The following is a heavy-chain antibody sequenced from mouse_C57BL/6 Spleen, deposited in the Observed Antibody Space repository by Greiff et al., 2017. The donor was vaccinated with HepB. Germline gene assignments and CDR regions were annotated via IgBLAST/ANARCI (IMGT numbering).Heavy chain of an antibody. J-gene: IGHJ3*01. D-gene: IGHD2-5*01. CDR1: GYTFTSYG. Sequence: QVHVKQSGAELARPGASVKLSCKASGYTFTSYGISWVKQRTGQGLEWIGEIYPRSGNTYYNEKFKGKATLTADKSSSTAYMELRSLTSEDSAVYFCARWDYSKGAYWGQGTLVTVSA. V-gene: IGHV1-81*01. CDR2: IYPRSGNT. CDR3: ARWDYSKGAY.